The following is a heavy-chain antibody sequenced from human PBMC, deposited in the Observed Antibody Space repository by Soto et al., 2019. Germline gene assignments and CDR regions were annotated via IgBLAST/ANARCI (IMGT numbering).Heavy chain of an antibody. J-gene: IGHJ4*02. CDR1: GFTFSSYG. Sequence: GGSLRLSCAASGFTFSSYGMHWVRQAPGKGLEWVANIQQDGSDKYYVDSVKGRFTISRDNAENSLFLQMNSLRAEDTAVYYCARDSLSMTTVSYYFDYWGQGTLVTVSS. CDR2: IQQDGSDK. CDR3: ARDSLSMTTVSYYFDY. D-gene: IGHD4-17*01. V-gene: IGHV3-7*01.